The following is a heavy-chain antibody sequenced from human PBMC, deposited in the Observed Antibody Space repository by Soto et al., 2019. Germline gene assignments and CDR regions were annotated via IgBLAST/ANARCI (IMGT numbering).Heavy chain of an antibody. CDR1: GGSFSGYY. CDR2: INHSGST. J-gene: IGHJ5*02. CDR3: ARGGGSSWPNWFDP. V-gene: IGHV4-34*01. Sequence: PSETLSLTCAVYGGSFSGYYWSWIRQPPGKGLEWIGEINHSGSTNYNPSLKSRVTISVDTSKNQFSLKLSSVTAADTAVYYCARGGGSSWPNWFDPWGQGILVTVSS. D-gene: IGHD6-13*01.